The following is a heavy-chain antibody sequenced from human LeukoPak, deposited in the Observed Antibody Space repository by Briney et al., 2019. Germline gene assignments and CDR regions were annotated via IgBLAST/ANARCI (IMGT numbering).Heavy chain of an antibody. D-gene: IGHD2-2*02. CDR2: VTGSAGGT. CDR3: ARSLAIGNWFDP. V-gene: IGHV3-23*01. CDR1: GFTFSSYA. J-gene: IGHJ5*02. Sequence: PGGSLRLSCAASGFTFSSYAMMWVRQAPGKGLEWVSTVTGSAGGTYYADSVKGRFTISRDNSKNTLYLQMNSLRAEDTAVYYCARSLAIGNWFDPWGQGTLVTVSS.